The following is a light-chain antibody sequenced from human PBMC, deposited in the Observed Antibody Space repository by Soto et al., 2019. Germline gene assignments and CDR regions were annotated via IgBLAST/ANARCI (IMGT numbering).Light chain of an antibody. V-gene: IGKV2-28*01. Sequence: EIVMTQSPLTLPVTPGEPASISCRSSQSLLYNNTYNYLDWYVQKPGQSPQLLIYFGSNRAPGVPDRFSGSGSGTDFTLNINRVEAEDVGTYYCMQALQSLTFGQGTRLEIK. CDR3: MQALQSLT. CDR1: QSLLYNNTYNY. CDR2: FGS. J-gene: IGKJ5*01.